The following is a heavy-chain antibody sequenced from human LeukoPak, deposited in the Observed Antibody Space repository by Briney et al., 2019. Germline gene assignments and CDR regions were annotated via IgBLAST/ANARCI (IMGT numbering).Heavy chain of an antibody. J-gene: IGHJ3*02. V-gene: IGHV1-46*01. CDR1: GYTFTSYY. Sequence: ASVKVSCKASGYTFTSYYMHWVRQAPGQGLEWMGIINPSGGSTSYAQKFQGRVTMTRDTSTSTVYMELSSLRSEDTAVYYCARVGGHYYDSSGLSDAFDIWGQGTMVTVSS. CDR2: INPSGGST. D-gene: IGHD3-22*01. CDR3: ARVGGHYYDSSGLSDAFDI.